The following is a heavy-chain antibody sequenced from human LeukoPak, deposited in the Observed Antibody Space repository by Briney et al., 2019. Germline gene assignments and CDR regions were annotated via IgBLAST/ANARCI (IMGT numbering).Heavy chain of an antibody. Sequence: GGSLRLSCAASGFTFSSYAMHWVRQAPGKGLEWVAVISYDGSNKYYTDSVKGRFTISRDNSKNTLYLQMNSLRAEDTTVYYCARDGLGYCSGGSCHWFDPWGQGTLVTVSS. CDR2: ISYDGSNK. D-gene: IGHD2-15*01. V-gene: IGHV3-30*04. J-gene: IGHJ5*02. CDR1: GFTFSSYA. CDR3: ARDGLGYCSGGSCHWFDP.